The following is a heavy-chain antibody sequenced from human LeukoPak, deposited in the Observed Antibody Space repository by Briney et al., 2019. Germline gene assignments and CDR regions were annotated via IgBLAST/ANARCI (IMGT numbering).Heavy chain of an antibody. V-gene: IGHV3-33*01. Sequence: GGSLRLSCAASGFTFSSYGMHWVRQAPGKGLEWVSVIWYDGSNKYYADSVKGRFTISRDNSKNTLYLQMDSLRAEDTAVYYCARSPQGQRWDLAYRGQGTLVTVSS. CDR3: ARSPQGQRWDLAY. CDR2: IWYDGSNK. J-gene: IGHJ4*02. CDR1: GFTFSSYG. D-gene: IGHD4-23*01.